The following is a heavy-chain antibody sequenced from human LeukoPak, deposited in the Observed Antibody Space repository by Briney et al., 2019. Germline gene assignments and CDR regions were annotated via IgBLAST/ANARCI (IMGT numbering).Heavy chain of an antibody. CDR3: ARSMTRYYYDSSGQPFDY. CDR2: IYYSGST. J-gene: IGHJ4*02. D-gene: IGHD3-22*01. V-gene: IGHV4-59*11. CDR1: GVSISSHY. Sequence: PSETLSLTCTVSGVSISSHYWSWIRQPPGRGLEWIGYIYYSGSTNYNPSLKSRVTISVDTSKNQFSLKLSSVTAADTAVYYCARSMTRYYYDSSGQPFDYWGQGTLVTVSS.